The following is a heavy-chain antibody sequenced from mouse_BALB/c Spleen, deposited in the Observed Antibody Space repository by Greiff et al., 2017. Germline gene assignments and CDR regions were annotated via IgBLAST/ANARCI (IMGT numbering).Heavy chain of an antibody. J-gene: IGHJ2*01. CDR2: INPSNGRT. CDR3: ALNFYFDY. CDR1: GYTFTNYW. Sequence: QVQLQQPGAELVKPGASVKLSCKASGYTFTNYWMHWVKQRTGQGLEWIGEINPSNGRTNYNEKFKSKATLTVDKSSSTAYMQLSSLTSEDSAVYYCALNFYFDYWGQGTTLTVSS. V-gene: IGHV1S81*02. D-gene: IGHD1-3*01.